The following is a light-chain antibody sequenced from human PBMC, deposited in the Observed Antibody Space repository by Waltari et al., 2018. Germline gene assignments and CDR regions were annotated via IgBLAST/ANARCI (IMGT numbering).Light chain of an antibody. CDR2: DAS. Sequence: DIQMTPSPSSLSASVGDRVTITSHASQAISTCLNWYQQKSGNAPKLLSYDASNLQTGVPSRFSGGGSGTNFTYIVSSLQLEDLATYYCQQYDTLPLTLGGGTQVEIK. J-gene: IGKJ4*01. CDR1: QAISTC. CDR3: QQYDTLPLT. V-gene: IGKV1-33*01.